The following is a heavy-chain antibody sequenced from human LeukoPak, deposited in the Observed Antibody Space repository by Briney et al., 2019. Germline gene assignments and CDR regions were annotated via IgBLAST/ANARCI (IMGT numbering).Heavy chain of an antibody. D-gene: IGHD3-16*01. V-gene: IGHV3-74*01. J-gene: IGHJ4*02. CDR1: GFAFSAYW. CDR2: INEDATTI. Sequence: GGSLRLSCAAPGFAFSAYWMHWVRQAPGKGLEWVARINEDATTISYADSVKGRFIISRDNTKKSLYLQMNNLSAEDTAVYYCVRDLVFVWTPGDDFDFWGQGTLVIVSS. CDR3: VRDLVFVWTPGDDFDF.